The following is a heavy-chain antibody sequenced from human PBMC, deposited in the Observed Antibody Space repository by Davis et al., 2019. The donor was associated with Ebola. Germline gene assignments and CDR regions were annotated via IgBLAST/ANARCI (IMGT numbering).Heavy chain of an antibody. CDR1: GFTFSSYG. J-gene: IGHJ3*02. Sequence: PGGSLRLSCAASGFTFSSYGMHWVRQAPGKGLEWVAVISYDGSNKYYADSVKGRFTISRDNSKNTLYLQMNSLRAEDTAVYYCAKDDPRRAFDIWGQGTMVTVSS. CDR2: ISYDGSNK. V-gene: IGHV3-30*18. CDR3: AKDDPRRAFDI.